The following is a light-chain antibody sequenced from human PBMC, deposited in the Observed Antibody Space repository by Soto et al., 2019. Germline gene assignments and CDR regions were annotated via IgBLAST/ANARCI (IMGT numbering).Light chain of an antibody. V-gene: IGKV3-20*01. CDR2: GAS. Sequence: EIVRTQSPATLSVSPGERATLSCRASQSVSSNLAWYQQKPCQAPRLIIYGASSRATGIPDRFSGSVSGTDFTLTISRLEPQDSAVYYGQQYGSSPTWTFGQWTKVDIK. CDR3: QQYGSSPTWT. J-gene: IGKJ1*01. CDR1: QSVSSN.